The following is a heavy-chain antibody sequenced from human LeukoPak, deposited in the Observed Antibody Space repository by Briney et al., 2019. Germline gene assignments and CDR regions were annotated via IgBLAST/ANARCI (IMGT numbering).Heavy chain of an antibody. Sequence: PGGSLSVSCAASGIGFQGSAVHWVRQSSGRGLEWVGCMRDRNKNYATIYGASMRGRFTISRDDSVNTATLQMNSLRTEDTAVYFCIRHVEYVTPDSWGQGTLVTVSS. CDR2: MRDRNKNYAT. CDR1: GIGFQGSA. D-gene: IGHD3-16*01. CDR3: IRHVEYVTPDS. V-gene: IGHV3-73*01. J-gene: IGHJ4*02.